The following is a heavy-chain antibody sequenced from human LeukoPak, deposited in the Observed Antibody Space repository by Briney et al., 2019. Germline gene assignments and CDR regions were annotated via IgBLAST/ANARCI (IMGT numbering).Heavy chain of an antibody. Sequence: PGGSLRLSCAASGFTFSSYGMHWVRQAPGKGLEWVAFIRYDGSNKYYADSVKGRFTISRDNSKNTLYLQMNSLRAEDTAVYYCAKNGVVIFYYYMDVWGEGTTVTVSS. CDR1: GFTFSSYG. J-gene: IGHJ6*03. CDR2: IRYDGSNK. V-gene: IGHV3-30*02. CDR3: AKNGVVIFYYYMDV. D-gene: IGHD3-3*01.